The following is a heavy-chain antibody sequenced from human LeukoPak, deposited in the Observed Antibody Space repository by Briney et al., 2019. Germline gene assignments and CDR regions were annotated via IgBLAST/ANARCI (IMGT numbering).Heavy chain of an antibody. CDR3: ARSRGGGYNYFYMDV. CDR2: SYYTGTT. Sequence: SETLSLTSSVSGASINSYFWSWVRQAPGKGLEWLGYSYYTGTTDYNPSLKSRVTMSVDMSRNQYSLNLRSVTAADTAVYYCARSRGGGYNYFYMDVWGKGTTVTVSS. CDR1: GASINSYF. V-gene: IGHV4-59*01. D-gene: IGHD5-24*01. J-gene: IGHJ6*03.